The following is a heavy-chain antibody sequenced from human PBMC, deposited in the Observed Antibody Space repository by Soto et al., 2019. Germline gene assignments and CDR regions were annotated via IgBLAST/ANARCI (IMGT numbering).Heavy chain of an antibody. Sequence: ASVKVSFKASGYTFTSYGISWVRQAPGQGLEWMGWISAYNGNTNYAQKLQGRVTMTTDTSTSTAYMELRSLRSDDTAVYYCARDIHYYGSGSYYLFDYRGQGSLVTGSS. J-gene: IGHJ4*02. D-gene: IGHD3-10*01. CDR3: ARDIHYYGSGSYYLFDY. CDR1: GYTFTSYG. V-gene: IGHV1-18*01. CDR2: ISAYNGNT.